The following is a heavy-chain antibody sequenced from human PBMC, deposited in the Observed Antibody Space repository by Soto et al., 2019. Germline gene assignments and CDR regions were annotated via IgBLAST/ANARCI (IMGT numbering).Heavy chain of an antibody. CDR2: ISYDGSNK. CDR1: EFTFSTYA. J-gene: IGHJ4*01. Sequence: LRLSCPASEFTFSTYAMSWALPSPGKGMEWVAVISYDGSNKYYADSVKGRFTISRDNSKNTLYLQMNSLRAEDTAVYYCARDSAYGSGASVNHYLDYWGHGTLVTVSS. CDR3: ARDSAYGSGASVNHYLDY. V-gene: IGHV3-30-3*01. D-gene: IGHD3-10*01.